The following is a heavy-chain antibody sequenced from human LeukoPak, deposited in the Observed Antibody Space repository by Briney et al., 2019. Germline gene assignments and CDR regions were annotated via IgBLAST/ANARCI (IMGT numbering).Heavy chain of an antibody. V-gene: IGHV4-4*07. CDR1: GGSISGYY. Sequence: SETLSLTCTVSGGSISGYYWSWIRRPAGKGLEWIGRIYSSGSINYNPSLKSRVTMSVDMSKSQFSLKLSSVTAADTAVYYCARDGNSDFDYWGQGTLVTVSS. D-gene: IGHD4-23*01. J-gene: IGHJ4*02. CDR2: IYSSGSI. CDR3: ARDGNSDFDY.